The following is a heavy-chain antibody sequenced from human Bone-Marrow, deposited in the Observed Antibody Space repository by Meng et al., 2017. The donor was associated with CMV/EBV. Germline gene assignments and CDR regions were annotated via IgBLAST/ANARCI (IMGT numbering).Heavy chain of an antibody. CDR2: MNPNSGNT. CDR1: GYTFTSYY. V-gene: IGHV1-8*03. J-gene: IGHJ6*02. Sequence: ASVKVSCKASGYTFTSYYINWVRQATGQGLEWMGWMNPNSGNTGYAQKFQGRVTITRNTSISTAYMELSSLRSEDTAVYYCARGGSCWHTTYYYYGLDVWGQGTTVTVSS. CDR3: ARGGSCWHTTYYYYGLDV. D-gene: IGHD6-19*01.